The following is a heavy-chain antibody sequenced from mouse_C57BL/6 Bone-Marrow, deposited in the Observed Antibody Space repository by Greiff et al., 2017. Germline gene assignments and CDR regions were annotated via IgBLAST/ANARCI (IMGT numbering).Heavy chain of an antibody. J-gene: IGHJ1*03. CDR2: IYPSDSET. V-gene: IGHV1-61*01. CDR1: GYTFTSYW. D-gene: IGHD1-1*01. CDR3: ARGHYGSSYYWYFDV. Sequence: VQLQQPGAELVRPGSSVKLSCKASGYTFTSYWLDWVKQRPGQGLEWIGNIYPSDSETHYNQKFKDKATLTVDKSSSTAYMQLSSLTSEDSAVYYCARGHYGSSYYWYFDVGGTGTTVTVSS.